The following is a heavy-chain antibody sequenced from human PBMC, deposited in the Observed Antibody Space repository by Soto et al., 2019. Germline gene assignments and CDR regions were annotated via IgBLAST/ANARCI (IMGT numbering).Heavy chain of an antibody. CDR3: ARGLTYYYDSSGYPRYYFDY. D-gene: IGHD3-22*01. CDR2: IYYSGST. Sequence: PSGTMYLACTVSGCTISRYYWRWIRQPPGKGLEWIGYIYYSGSTNYNPSLKSRVTISVDTSKNQFSLKLSSVTAADTAVYYCARGLTYYYDSSGYPRYYFDYWGQGTLVTVSS. J-gene: IGHJ4*02. V-gene: IGHV4-59*01. CDR1: GCTISRYY.